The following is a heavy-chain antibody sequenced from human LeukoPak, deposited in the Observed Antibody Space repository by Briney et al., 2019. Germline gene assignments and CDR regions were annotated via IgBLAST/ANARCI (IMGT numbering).Heavy chain of an antibody. CDR2: IYGGGNR. V-gene: IGHV3-53*01. Sequence: GGSLRLSCAASGFTVSSSHMSWVRQAPGKGLEWVSVIYGGGNRYYADSVKGRFTISRDNSKNTLYLQMNSLRAEDTAVYYCARDKRMRGHYFDYWGQGALVTVSS. CDR3: ARDKRMRGHYFDY. J-gene: IGHJ4*02. D-gene: IGHD3-16*01. CDR1: GFTVSSSH.